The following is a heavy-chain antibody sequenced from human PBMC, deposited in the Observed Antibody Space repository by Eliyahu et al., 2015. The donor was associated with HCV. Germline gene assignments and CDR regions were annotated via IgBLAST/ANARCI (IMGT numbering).Heavy chain of an antibody. D-gene: IGHD6-19*01. Sequence: QVQLQQSGPGLIKPSQTLSLTCXIXGDXVSSNSVAWNWIRPSPSRGLEWLGRAYYRSKWNIDYALSVRGRVTISPDTSKNQFSLQLNSLTPEDTAVYYCARGQHSSFDSWGQGTLVTVSS. V-gene: IGHV6-1*01. CDR1: GDXVSSNSVA. CDR3: ARGQHSSFDS. CDR2: AYYRSKWNI. J-gene: IGHJ5*01.